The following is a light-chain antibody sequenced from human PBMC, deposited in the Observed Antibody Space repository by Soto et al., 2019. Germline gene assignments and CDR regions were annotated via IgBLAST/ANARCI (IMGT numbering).Light chain of an antibody. CDR2: SDH. Sequence: QSVLTQPPSVSGAPGQRVTISCTGSSSNIGAGYDVHWYQQLPGTAPKLLIYSDHQRPSGVPDRFSGSKSGTSASLAISGLRAEDEADYFCAAWGDRLNTWVFGGGTKLTVL. V-gene: IGLV1-40*01. CDR1: SSNIGAGYD. CDR3: AAWGDRLNTWV. J-gene: IGLJ3*02.